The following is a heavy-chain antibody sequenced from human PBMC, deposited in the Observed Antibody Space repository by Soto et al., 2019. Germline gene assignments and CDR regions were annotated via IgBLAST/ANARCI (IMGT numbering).Heavy chain of an antibody. CDR1: GFTFSSYA. J-gene: IGHJ3*02. V-gene: IGHV3-23*01. D-gene: IGHD2-15*01. CDR2: ISGSGGST. Sequence: EVQLLESGGGLVQPGGSLRLSCAASGFTFSSYAMSWVRQAPGKGLEWVSAISGSGGSTYYADSVKGRFTISRDNSKNTLYLQMNSLRAEDTAVYYCAKDLFVVVVAASDAFDIWGQGTMVTVSS. CDR3: AKDLFVVVVAASDAFDI.